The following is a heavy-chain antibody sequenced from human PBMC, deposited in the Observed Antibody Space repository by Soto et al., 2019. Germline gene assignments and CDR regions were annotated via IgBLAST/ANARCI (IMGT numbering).Heavy chain of an antibody. Sequence: GGSLRLSCAASGFTFSSYSMNWVRQAPGKGLEWVSSISSSSSYIYYADSVKGRFTISRDNAKNSLYLQMNSLRAEDTAVYYCARERQAGTSTFDYWGQGTLVTVSS. V-gene: IGHV3-21*01. D-gene: IGHD1-1*01. CDR1: GFTFSSYS. CDR2: ISSSSSYI. J-gene: IGHJ4*02. CDR3: ARERQAGTSTFDY.